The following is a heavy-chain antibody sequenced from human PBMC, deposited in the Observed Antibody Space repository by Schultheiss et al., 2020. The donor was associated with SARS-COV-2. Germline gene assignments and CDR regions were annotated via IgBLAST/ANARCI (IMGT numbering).Heavy chain of an antibody. CDR3: ARVGITMVRGVSFDI. J-gene: IGHJ3*02. Sequence: GGSLRLSCAASGFTFSSYSMNWVRQAPGKGLEWVSSISSSSSYIYYADSVKGRFTISRDNAKNSLYLQMNSLRAEDTAVYYCARVGITMVRGVSFDIWAKGQWSPSPQ. CDR2: ISSSSSYI. D-gene: IGHD3-10*01. V-gene: IGHV3-21*01. CDR1: GFTFSSYS.